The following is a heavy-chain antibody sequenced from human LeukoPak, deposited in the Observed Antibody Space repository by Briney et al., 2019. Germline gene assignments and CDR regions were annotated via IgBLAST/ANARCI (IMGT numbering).Heavy chain of an antibody. CDR3: ARSLRLLRYFDWLLDYNWFDP. D-gene: IGHD3-9*01. V-gene: IGHV1-2*02. CDR2: INPNSGGT. CDR1: GYTFTGYY. J-gene: IGHJ5*02. Sequence: GASVKVSCKASGYTFTGYYMHWVRQAPGQGLEWMGWINPNSGGTNYAQKFQGRVTMTRDTSISTAYMELSRLRSDDTAVYYCARSLRLLRYFDWLLDYNWFDPWGQGTLVTVSS.